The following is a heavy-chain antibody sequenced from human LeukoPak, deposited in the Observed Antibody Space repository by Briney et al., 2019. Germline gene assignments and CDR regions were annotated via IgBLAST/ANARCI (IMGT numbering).Heavy chain of an antibody. CDR3: ARTDRYYDFWSGYYTKFGDDAFDI. Sequence: SETLSLTCTVSGGSISSYYWSWIRQPPGKGLEWIGYIYYSGSTNYNPSLKSRVTISVDTSKNQFSLKLSSVTAADTAVYYCARTDRYYDFWSGYYTKFGDDAFDIWGQGTMVTVSS. V-gene: IGHV4-59*01. CDR1: GGSISSYY. D-gene: IGHD3-3*01. J-gene: IGHJ3*02. CDR2: IYYSGST.